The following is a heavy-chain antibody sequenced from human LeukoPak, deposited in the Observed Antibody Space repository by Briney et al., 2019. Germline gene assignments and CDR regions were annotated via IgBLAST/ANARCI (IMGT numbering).Heavy chain of an antibody. J-gene: IGHJ3*02. V-gene: IGHV1-69*05. D-gene: IGHD6-6*01. CDR1: GGTFSSYG. Sequence: SVKVSCKVSGGTFSSYGINWVRQAPGQGLEWMGGIIPIFGAANHAQKFQGRVTITTDESTSTVYMELRSLRSEDTAVYYCAREIQGFGYSTSSGDDAFDSWGQGTTVTVSS. CDR2: IIPIFGAA. CDR3: AREIQGFGYSTSSGDDAFDS.